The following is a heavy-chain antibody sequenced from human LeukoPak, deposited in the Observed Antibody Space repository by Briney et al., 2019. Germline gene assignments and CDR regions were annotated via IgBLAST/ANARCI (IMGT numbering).Heavy chain of an antibody. Sequence: SQTLSLTCTVSGGSISSGDYYWSWIRQPPGKGLEWIGYISNSGNTYYNPFLKSRVTVSVDTSRNQFSLKLRFVTAADTAVYYCARASGSGYYWGQGTQVTVSS. CDR3: ARASGSGYY. CDR1: GGSISSGDYY. V-gene: IGHV4-30-4*01. CDR2: ISNSGNT. D-gene: IGHD3-22*01. J-gene: IGHJ4*02.